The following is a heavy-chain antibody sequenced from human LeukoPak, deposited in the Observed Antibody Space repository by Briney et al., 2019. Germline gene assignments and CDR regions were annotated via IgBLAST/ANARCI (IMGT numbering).Heavy chain of an antibody. J-gene: IGHJ6*03. Sequence: GGSLRLSCAASGFTFGSYGMHWVRQAPGKGLEWVTFIRFDGSNKYYADSVKGRFTISRDNSKNTLYLQMNTLIADDTAVYYCARGGVTIFGVGTYYYMDVWGKGTTVTVSS. V-gene: IGHV3-30*02. CDR2: IRFDGSNK. D-gene: IGHD3-3*01. CDR3: ARGGVTIFGVGTYYYMDV. CDR1: GFTFGSYG.